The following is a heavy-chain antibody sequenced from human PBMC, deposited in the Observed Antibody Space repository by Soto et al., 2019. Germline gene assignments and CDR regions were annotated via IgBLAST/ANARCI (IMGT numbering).Heavy chain of an antibody. J-gene: IGHJ6*02. CDR1: GFTFSSYS. V-gene: IGHV3-21*01. CDR2: ISSSSSYI. D-gene: IGHD3-3*01. CDR3: ARDSLLGVFGSLRFLEWLPDNYYYYGMDV. Sequence: PGGSLRLSCAASGFTFSSYSMNWVRQAPGKGQEWVSSISSSSSYIYYADSVKGRFTISRDNAKNSLYLQMNSLRAEDTAVYYCARDSLLGVFGSLRFLEWLPDNYYYYGMDVWGQGTTVTVSS.